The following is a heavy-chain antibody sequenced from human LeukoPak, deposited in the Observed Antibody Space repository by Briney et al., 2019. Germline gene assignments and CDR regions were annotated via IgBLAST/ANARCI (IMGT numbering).Heavy chain of an antibody. CDR2: IYYSGST. CDR1: GGSISSYY. D-gene: IGHD3-22*01. V-gene: IGHV4-59*01. Sequence: SETLSLTCTVSGGSISSYYWSWIRQPPGKGLEWIGYIYYSGSTNYNPSLKSRVTISVDTSKNQFSLKLSSVTAADTAVYYCARNYYDSSENWFDPWGQGTLVTVSS. J-gene: IGHJ5*02. CDR3: ARNYYDSSENWFDP.